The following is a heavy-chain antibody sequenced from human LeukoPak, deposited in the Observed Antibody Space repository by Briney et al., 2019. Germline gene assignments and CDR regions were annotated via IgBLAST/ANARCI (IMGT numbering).Heavy chain of an antibody. CDR3: ARDGTTVFAFDI. Sequence: GGSLRLSCEASGFTFSSYWMNWVRQAPGKGLEWVANIEQDGSEKFYVDSVKGRFTISRDNARSSLYLQMNSLRAEDTALYHCARDGTTVFAFDIWGQGTMVTVSS. D-gene: IGHD4-17*01. CDR2: IEQDGSEK. CDR1: GFTFSSYW. J-gene: IGHJ3*02. V-gene: IGHV3-7*03.